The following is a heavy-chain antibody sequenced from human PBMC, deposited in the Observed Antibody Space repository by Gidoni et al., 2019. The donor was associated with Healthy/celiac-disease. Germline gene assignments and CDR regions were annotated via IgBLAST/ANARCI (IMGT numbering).Heavy chain of an antibody. V-gene: IGHV3-15*01. D-gene: IGHD5-18*01. CDR3: TTDTAMVTAYYYYGMDV. Sequence: EVQLVESGGGLVKPGGSLRLSCAASGFTFSNAWMSWVRQAPGKGLEWVGRIKSKTDGGTTDYAAPVKGRFTISRDDSKNTLYLQMNSLKTEDTAVYYCTTDTAMVTAYYYYGMDVWGQGTTVTVSS. CDR1: GFTFSNAW. J-gene: IGHJ6*02. CDR2: IKSKTDGGTT.